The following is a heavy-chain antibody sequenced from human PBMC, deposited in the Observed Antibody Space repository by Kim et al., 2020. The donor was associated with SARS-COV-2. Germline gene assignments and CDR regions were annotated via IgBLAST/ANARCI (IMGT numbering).Heavy chain of an antibody. CDR3: ARVGGEY. Sequence: GGSLRLSCEASGFIFNRNAMTWVRQAPGKGLECVSVSGISGDAYYADSVRGRFTISRDNSKNTLYLQMDNLRAEDTAIYYCARVGGEYWGQGALVTVSS. J-gene: IGHJ4*02. CDR2: SGISGDA. CDR1: GFIFNRNA. V-gene: IGHV3-23*05. D-gene: IGHD3-10*01.